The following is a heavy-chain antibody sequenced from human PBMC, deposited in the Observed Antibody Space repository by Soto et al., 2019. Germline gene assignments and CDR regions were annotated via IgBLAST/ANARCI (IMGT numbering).Heavy chain of an antibody. V-gene: IGHV3-23*01. CDR1: GFTFGNSD. D-gene: IGHD1-1*01. CDR2: ISANGGVA. J-gene: IGHJ5*02. CDR3: TKRLGSTATKYGDL. Sequence: EVHLLASGGGLAQPGGSLRLSCAASGFTFGNSDMSWGRQAPGKGLEWVSVISANGGVAYYVDSVKGRFTISRDNSKNTLFMQMNSLRVEDTAVYYCTKRLGSTATKYGDLWGQGIPVTVSS.